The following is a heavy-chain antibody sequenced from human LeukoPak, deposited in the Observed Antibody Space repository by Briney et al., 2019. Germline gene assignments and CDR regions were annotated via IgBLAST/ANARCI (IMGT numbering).Heavy chain of an antibody. CDR1: GFTFSRYS. D-gene: IGHD5-12*01. V-gene: IGHV3-23*01. CDR2: IWGNGYTT. Sequence: PGGSLRLSCTGSGFTFSRYSINWVRQAPGKGLEWVSVIWGNGYTTYYADSVNGRFTIARDNSKNTVYLQMDSLRAEDTAIYYCAKDREPDDGYDIDSWGQGTLVTVSS. J-gene: IGHJ4*02. CDR3: AKDREPDDGYDIDS.